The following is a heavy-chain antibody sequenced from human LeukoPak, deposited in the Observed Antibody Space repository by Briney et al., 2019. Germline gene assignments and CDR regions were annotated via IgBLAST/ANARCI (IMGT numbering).Heavy chain of an antibody. Sequence: GGSLRLSCAASGFTFSYYAMSWVRQAPGKGLEWVSGGSAYYADSVKGRFTISRDNSKNTLYLQMNSLRAEDTALYYCAKASPAGYWYFDLWGRGTLVTVSS. J-gene: IGHJ2*01. V-gene: IGHV3-23*01. CDR2: GSA. CDR3: AKASPAGYWYFDL. CDR1: GFTFSYYA.